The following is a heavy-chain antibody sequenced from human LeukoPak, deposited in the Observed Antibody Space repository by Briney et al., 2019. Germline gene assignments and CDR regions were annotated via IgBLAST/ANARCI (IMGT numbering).Heavy chain of an antibody. CDR1: GYSFTNYY. CDR3: ARTRGYYFDY. CDR2: INPSGGST. Sequence: ASVRVSCKASGYSFTNYYMHWVRQAPGQGLEWMGMINPSGGSTTYAQKFQGRVTTTRDMSTSTVYMELSSLTSEDTVVYYCARTRGYYFDYWGQGTLVTVSS. V-gene: IGHV1-46*01. J-gene: IGHJ4*02.